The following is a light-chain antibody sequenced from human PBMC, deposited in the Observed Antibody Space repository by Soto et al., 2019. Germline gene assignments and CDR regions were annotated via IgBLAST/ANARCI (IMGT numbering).Light chain of an antibody. J-gene: IGKJ4*01. V-gene: IGKV3-15*01. CDR2: GAS. Sequence: EIVMTQSPATLSVSPGEGATLSCRASQSVEGNLAWYQQKPGQAPRLLIYGASTRATSIPAKFSGSGSATEFTLTISSLQSEDVAVYYCQQYNNWPLTFGGGTKVEIK. CDR3: QQYNNWPLT. CDR1: QSVEGN.